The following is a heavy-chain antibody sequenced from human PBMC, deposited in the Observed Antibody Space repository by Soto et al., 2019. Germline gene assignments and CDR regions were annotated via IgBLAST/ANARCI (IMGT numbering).Heavy chain of an antibody. V-gene: IGHV3-30-3*01. CDR2: ISYDGSNK. J-gene: IGHJ5*02. D-gene: IGHD3-9*01. CDR1: GFTFSSYA. CDR3: ARDGGLRYFDPGTWFDP. Sequence: QVQLVESGGGVVQPGRSLRLSCAASGFTFSSYAMHWVRQAPGKGLEWVAVISYDGSNKYYADSVKGRFTISRDNSKNTLYLQMNSLRAEDTAVYYCARDGGLRYFDPGTWFDPWGQGTLVTVSS.